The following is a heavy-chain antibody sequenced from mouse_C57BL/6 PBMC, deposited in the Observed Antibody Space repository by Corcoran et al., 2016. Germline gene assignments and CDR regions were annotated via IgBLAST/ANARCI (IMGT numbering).Heavy chain of an antibody. J-gene: IGHJ4*01. V-gene: IGHV1-26*01. CDR3: ARGYDVRYAMDY. D-gene: IGHD2-2*01. CDR2: INPNNGGT. Sequence: EVQLQQSGPELVKPGASVKISCKASGYTFTDYYMNWVKQSHGKSLEWIGDINPNNGGTSYNQKFKGKATLTVDKSSSTAYMELRSLTSEDSAVYYGARGYDVRYAMDYWGQGTSVTVSS. CDR1: GYTFTDYY.